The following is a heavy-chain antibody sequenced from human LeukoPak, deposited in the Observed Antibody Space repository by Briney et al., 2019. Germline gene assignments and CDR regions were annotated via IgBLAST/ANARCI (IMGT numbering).Heavy chain of an antibody. V-gene: IGHV1-18*01. CDR1: GYTFINSG. D-gene: IGHD3-22*01. CDR3: ARDRPYYYDSSGYYAHFDY. CDR2: INTYNGNT. J-gene: IGHJ4*02. Sequence: ASVTVSCKASGYTFINSGIAWVRQAPGQGLEWMGWINTYNGNTKYAQMFQARVTMTTDTSTGTAYLEVRSLRSDDTAVYYCARDRPYYYDSSGYYAHFDYWGQGTLVTVSS.